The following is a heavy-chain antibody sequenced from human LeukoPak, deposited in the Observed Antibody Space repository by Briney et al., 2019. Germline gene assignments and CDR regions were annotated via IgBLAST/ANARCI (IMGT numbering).Heavy chain of an antibody. CDR3: ARDGHDSSGYYSNAFDI. Sequence: ASVKVSCKASGYTFTGYYLHWVRQAPGQGLEWMGWINPNIGDTNYAQKFQGRVTMTRDTSISTAYMELSRLRSDDMAVYYCARDGHDSSGYYSNAFDIWGQGTMVTVSS. CDR1: GYTFTGYY. V-gene: IGHV1-2*02. J-gene: IGHJ3*02. D-gene: IGHD3-22*01. CDR2: INPNIGDT.